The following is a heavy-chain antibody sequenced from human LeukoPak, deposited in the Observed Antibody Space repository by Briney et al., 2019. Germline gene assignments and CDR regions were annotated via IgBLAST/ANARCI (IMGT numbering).Heavy chain of an antibody. CDR3: ARDGFHYDILTGNTPEDI. J-gene: IGHJ3*02. CDR1: GFTVSSNY. Sequence: GGSLRLSCAASGFTVSSNYMSWVRQAPGKGLEWVSVIYSGGSTYYADSVKGRFTISRDNSKNTLYLQMNSLRAEDTAVYYCARDGFHYDILTGNTPEDIWGQGTMVTVSS. CDR2: IYSGGST. D-gene: IGHD3-9*01. V-gene: IGHV3-66*01.